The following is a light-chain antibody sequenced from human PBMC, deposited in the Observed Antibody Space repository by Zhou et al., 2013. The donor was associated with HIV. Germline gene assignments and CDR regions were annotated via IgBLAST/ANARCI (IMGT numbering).Light chain of an antibody. Sequence: AIRITQSPSSLSASTGDRVTITCRSDQGISTHLAWYQQKPGKAPKILIYAASALHTGVPSRFSGSGSGTEFTLTISCLQSEDFATYYCQQYYLFPLTFGQGTNGG. J-gene: IGKJ1*01. CDR2: AAS. CDR3: QQYYLFPLT. V-gene: IGKV1-8*01. CDR1: QGISTH.